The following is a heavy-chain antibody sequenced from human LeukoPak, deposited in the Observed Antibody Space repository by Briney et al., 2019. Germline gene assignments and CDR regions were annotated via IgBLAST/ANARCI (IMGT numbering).Heavy chain of an antibody. CDR1: GFAFSSYW. CDR2: IKQDGSEK. D-gene: IGHD3-22*01. V-gene: IGHV3-7*01. CDR3: ATVNFYYDDDGYLPFDH. Sequence: GRSLRLSCAASGFAFSSYWMNWVRQAPGKGLEWVANIKQDGSEKYYVDSVKGRFTISRDNAKSSLFLQMEGLRAEDTAVYYCATVNFYYDDDGYLPFDHWGQGSLVVISS. J-gene: IGHJ4*02.